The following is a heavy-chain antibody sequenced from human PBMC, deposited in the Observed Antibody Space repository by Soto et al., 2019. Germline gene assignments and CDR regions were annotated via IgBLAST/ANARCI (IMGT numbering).Heavy chain of an antibody. V-gene: IGHV3-30*15. CDR2: ISSDGKNT. CDR3: ARDGDHIDGSAFYPHPFDL. Sequence: QPGGSLRLSCVASGFTFTTYAMHWVRQAPGRGLDWVAVISSDGKNTFYSDSVKGRSTISRDNSKNTLFLQLSSLTPDDTAFYFCARDGDHIDGSAFYPHPFDLWGQGTRVTVSS. CDR1: GFTFTTYA. J-gene: IGHJ4*02. D-gene: IGHD6-19*01.